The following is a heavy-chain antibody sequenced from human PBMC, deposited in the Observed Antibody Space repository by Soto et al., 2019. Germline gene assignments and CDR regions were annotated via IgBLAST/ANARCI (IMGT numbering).Heavy chain of an antibody. CDR2: IRSKAYGGTT. Sequence: GGSLRLSCTASGFTFGDYAMSWVRQAPGKGLEWVGFIRSKAYGGTTEYAASVKGRFTISRGDSKSIAYLQMNSLKTEDTAVYYCTRTYDYSSSWYDYYYGMDVWGQGTTVTVSS. D-gene: IGHD6-13*01. CDR3: TRTYDYSSSWYDYYYGMDV. CDR1: GFTFGDYA. V-gene: IGHV3-49*04. J-gene: IGHJ6*02.